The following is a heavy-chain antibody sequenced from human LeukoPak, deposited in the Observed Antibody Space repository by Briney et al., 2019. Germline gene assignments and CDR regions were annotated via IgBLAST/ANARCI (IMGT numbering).Heavy chain of an antibody. CDR1: GGSLNGYY. CDR3: ARHVYGEGMVV. V-gene: IGHV4-59*08. CDR2: IHSSEGT. D-gene: IGHD4-17*01. J-gene: IGHJ6*04. Sequence: PSETLSLTCTVSGGSLNGYYWGWIRQPPGEGLECIGYIHSSEGTAHNASLKSRLTISLDTSKNQFSLTLSSMTAADTAVYYCARHVYGEGMVVWGKGTTVTVSS.